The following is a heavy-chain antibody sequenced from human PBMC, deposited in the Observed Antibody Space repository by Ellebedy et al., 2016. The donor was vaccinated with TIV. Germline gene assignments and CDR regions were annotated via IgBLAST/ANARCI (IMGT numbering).Heavy chain of an antibody. CDR3: ARDEDYYGSGSFDY. CDR1: GGSFSGYY. D-gene: IGHD3-10*01. V-gene: IGHV4-34*01. Sequence: MPSETLSLICAVYGGSFSGYYWSWIRQPPGKGLEWIGEINHSGSTNYNPSLKSRVTVSVDTSKNQFSLKLSSVTAADTAVYYCARDEDYYGSGSFDYWGQGTLVTVSS. CDR2: INHSGST. J-gene: IGHJ4*02.